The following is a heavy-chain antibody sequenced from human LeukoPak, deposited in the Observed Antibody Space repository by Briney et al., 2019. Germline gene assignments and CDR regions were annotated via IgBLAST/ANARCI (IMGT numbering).Heavy chain of an antibody. CDR2: INPNSGGT. CDR3: ASISHYDSSGYYYPAY. V-gene: IGHV1-2*02. CDR1: GYTFTGYY. J-gene: IGHJ4*02. D-gene: IGHD3-22*01. Sequence: WASVKVSCKASGYTFTGYYMHWVRQAPGQGLEWMGWINPNSGGTNYAQKFQGRVTMTRDTSISTAYMELSRLRSDDTAVYYCASISHYDSSGYYYPAYWGQGTQVTVSS.